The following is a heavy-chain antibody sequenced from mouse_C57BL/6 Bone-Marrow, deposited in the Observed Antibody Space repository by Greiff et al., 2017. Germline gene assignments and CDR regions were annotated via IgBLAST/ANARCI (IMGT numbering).Heavy chain of an antibody. V-gene: IGHV1-75*01. CDR3: ARRGDYDVLWYFDV. Sequence: QVQLQQSGPELVKPGASVKISCKASGYTFTDYYINWVKQRPGQGLEWIGWIFPGSGSTYYNEKFKGKATLTVDKSSSTAYMLLSSLTSEDSAVYFCARRGDYDVLWYFDVWGTGTTVTVSS. CDR2: IFPGSGST. J-gene: IGHJ1*03. CDR1: GYTFTDYY. D-gene: IGHD2-4*01.